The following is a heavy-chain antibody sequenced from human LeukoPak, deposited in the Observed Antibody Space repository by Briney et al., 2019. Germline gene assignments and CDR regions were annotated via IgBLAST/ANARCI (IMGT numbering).Heavy chain of an antibody. CDR1: GFTFSSYW. D-gene: IGHD6-19*01. CDR2: INSDGSTT. Sequence: GGSLRLSCAASGFTFSSYWMHWVRQAPGKGLVWVSRINSDGSTTSYADSVKGRFTISRDNAKNSLYLQMNSLRAEDTALYYCAKDMYSSGPPFDAFDIWGQGTMVTVSS. J-gene: IGHJ3*02. V-gene: IGHV3-74*01. CDR3: AKDMYSSGPPFDAFDI.